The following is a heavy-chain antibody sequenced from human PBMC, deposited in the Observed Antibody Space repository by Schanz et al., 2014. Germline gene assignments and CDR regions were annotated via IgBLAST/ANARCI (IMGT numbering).Heavy chain of an antibody. CDR3: AKEKGGHSGYDLVS. Sequence: VQLVESGGGVVQPGRSLRLSCATSGLNFDYYGMNWVRQAPGKGLEWVAIIWYDGSNKYYADSVKGRFTISRDNSKNMVFLQMTSLRAEDTAVYYCAKEKGGHSGYDLVSWGQGTLLIVSS. CDR1: GLNFDYYG. J-gene: IGHJ5*02. V-gene: IGHV3-33*06. D-gene: IGHD5-12*01. CDR2: IWYDGSNK.